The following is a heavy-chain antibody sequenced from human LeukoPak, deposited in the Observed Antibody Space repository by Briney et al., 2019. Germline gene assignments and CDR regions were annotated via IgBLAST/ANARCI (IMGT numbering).Heavy chain of an antibody. Sequence: AAVKLSCKASGYTFSIFGLSWVRQAPGQGLEWMGWISAYTGIANYAQKLQGRVTMTTDTATNTDYMELGSLRSNDTAVYHCPRYRLTDSPINWFDPWGQGTLVTVSS. CDR1: GYTFSIFG. D-gene: IGHD1-14*01. V-gene: IGHV1-18*01. CDR3: PRYRLTDSPINWFDP. CDR2: ISAYTGIA. J-gene: IGHJ5*02.